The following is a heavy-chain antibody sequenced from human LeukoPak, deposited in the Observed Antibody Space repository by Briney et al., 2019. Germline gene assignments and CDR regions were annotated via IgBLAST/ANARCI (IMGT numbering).Heavy chain of an antibody. D-gene: IGHD6-19*01. CDR2: IDSSDSYT. Sequence: PGESLKISCKGSGYSFTSYWISWVRQMPGKGLEWMGRIDSSDSYTNYSPSFQGHVTISADKSISTAYLQWSTLKASDTAMYYCARRIAVAGRYYFDYWGQGTLVTVSS. CDR1: GYSFTSYW. CDR3: ARRIAVAGRYYFDY. J-gene: IGHJ4*02. V-gene: IGHV5-10-1*01.